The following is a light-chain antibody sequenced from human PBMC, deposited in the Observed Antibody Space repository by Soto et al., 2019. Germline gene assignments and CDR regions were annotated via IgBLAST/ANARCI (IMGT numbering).Light chain of an antibody. V-gene: IGKV1D-12*01. CDR2: AAS. CDR3: QQANSFPWT. Sequence: DIQRTQSDSSVSASVGDRVTLTCRASQDISGWLAWFQQKPGKAPNLLIYAASILQSGVPSRFSGSGSGTDFTLTITYLQPEDFATDDCQQANSFPWTVGQGTKVDIK. CDR1: QDISGW. J-gene: IGKJ1*01.